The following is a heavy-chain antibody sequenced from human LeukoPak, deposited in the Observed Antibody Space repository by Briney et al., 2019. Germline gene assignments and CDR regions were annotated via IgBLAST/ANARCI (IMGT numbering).Heavy chain of an antibody. CDR1: GGSISSNTCY. J-gene: IGHJ5*02. Sequence: SETLSLTCIVSGGSISSNTCYWGWIRQPPGKGLEWIGNICYSGSTYYNPSLKSRVTISVDTSKNQFSLKLSSVTAADTAVYYCARDRIRTRWFDPWGQGTLVTVSS. CDR3: ARDRIRTRWFDP. CDR2: ICYSGST. V-gene: IGHV4-39*07.